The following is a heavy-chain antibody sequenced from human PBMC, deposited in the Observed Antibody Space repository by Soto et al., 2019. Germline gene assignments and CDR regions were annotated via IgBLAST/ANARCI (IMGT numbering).Heavy chain of an antibody. CDR2: IIATFGTA. CDR1: GVTFSNYG. CDR3: VIAVDVAALSRKYDFHY. V-gene: IGHV1-69*06. D-gene: IGHD6-6*01. J-gene: IGHJ4*02. Sequence: QVQLVQSGAEVKKPGSSVKVSCKTSGVTFSNYGFSWVRQARGQGLEWMGGIIATFGTADYPQKFQDRVTITADISTSTIYMERSRLRSEDTAVYYCVIAVDVAALSRKYDFHYWGQGTQVTVSS.